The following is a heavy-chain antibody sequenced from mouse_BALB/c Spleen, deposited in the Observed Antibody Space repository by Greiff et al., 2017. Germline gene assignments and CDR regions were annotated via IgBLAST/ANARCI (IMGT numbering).Heavy chain of an antibody. CDR1: GYTFTSYY. CDR2: INPSNGGT. J-gene: IGHJ4*01. Sequence: QVQLQQPGAELVKPGASVKLSCKASGYTFTSYYMYWVKQRPGQGLEWIGGINPSNGGTNFNEKFKSKATLTVDKSSSTAYMQLSSLTSEDSAVYYCTLYDAYAMDYWGQGTSVTVSS. CDR3: TLYDAYAMDY. D-gene: IGHD2-12*01. V-gene: IGHV1S81*02.